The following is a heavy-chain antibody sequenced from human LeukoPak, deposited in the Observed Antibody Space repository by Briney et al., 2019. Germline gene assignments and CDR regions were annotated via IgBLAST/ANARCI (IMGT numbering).Heavy chain of an antibody. Sequence: GGSLRLSCAASGFTFSSYAMHWVRQAPGKGLEWVAVISYDGSNKYYADSVKGRFTISRDNSKNTLSLQMNSLRAEDTALYYCAKDIHDDSSGYPYFDYWGQGTLVTVSS. D-gene: IGHD3-22*01. CDR1: GFTFSSYA. CDR2: ISYDGSNK. J-gene: IGHJ4*02. V-gene: IGHV3-30*04. CDR3: AKDIHDDSSGYPYFDY.